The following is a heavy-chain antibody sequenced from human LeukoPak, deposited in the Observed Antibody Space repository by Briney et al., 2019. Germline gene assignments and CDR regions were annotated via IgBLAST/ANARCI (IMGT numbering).Heavy chain of an antibody. V-gene: IGHV3-21*01. CDR3: AMGTDITATGSDF. CDR2: ISSSSSYI. Sequence: GGSLRLSCAASGFTFSIYAMNWVRQAPGKGLEWVSSISSSSSYIYYADSMKGRFTISRDDAKNSLYLQMSSLRAEDTAVYYCAMGTDITATGSDFWGQGTLVTVSS. J-gene: IGHJ4*02. CDR1: GFTFSIYA. D-gene: IGHD6-13*01.